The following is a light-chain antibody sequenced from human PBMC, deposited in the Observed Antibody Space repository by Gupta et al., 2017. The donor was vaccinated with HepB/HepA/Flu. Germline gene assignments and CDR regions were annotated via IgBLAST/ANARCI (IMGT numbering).Light chain of an antibody. J-gene: IGLJ2*01. Sequence: QSALTQPRPVSGSPGKSFIISCTGTSSDIGGYNYVSWYQQHPGKAPKLMIYDVSKRPSGVPDRFSGSKSGNTASLTISGLQAEDEADYYCCSYAGTYIFVVFGGGTKLTVL. CDR3: CSYAGTYIFVV. CDR2: DVS. CDR1: SSDIGGYNY. V-gene: IGLV2-11*01.